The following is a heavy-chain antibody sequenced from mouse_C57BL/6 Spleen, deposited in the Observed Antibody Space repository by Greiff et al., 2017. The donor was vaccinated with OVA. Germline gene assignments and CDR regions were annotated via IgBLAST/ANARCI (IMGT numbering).Heavy chain of an antibody. Sequence: QVQLQQSGPELVKPGASVKISCKASGYAFSSSWMNWVKQRPGKGLEWIGRIYPGDGDTNYNGKIKGKATLTADKSSSTAYMQLSSLTSEDSAVYFCARKGTAQATHFDYWGQGTTLTVSS. CDR3: ARKGTAQATHFDY. J-gene: IGHJ2*01. D-gene: IGHD3-2*02. CDR2: IYPGDGDT. V-gene: IGHV1-82*01. CDR1: GYAFSSSW.